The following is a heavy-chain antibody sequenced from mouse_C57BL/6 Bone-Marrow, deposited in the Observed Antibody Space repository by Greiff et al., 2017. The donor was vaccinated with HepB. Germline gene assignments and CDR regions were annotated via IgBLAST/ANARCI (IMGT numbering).Heavy chain of an antibody. CDR3: TTGKDY. CDR2: IDPENGDT. V-gene: IGHV14-4*01. Sequence: VQLQQSGAELVRPGASVKLSCTASGFNIKDDYMHWVKQRSEQGLGWIGWIDPENGDTEYDSKFPGKATITADTSSNTDYLQVSSLTSEDTAVYYCTTGKDYWGQGTTLTVSS. J-gene: IGHJ2*01. CDR1: GFNIKDDY.